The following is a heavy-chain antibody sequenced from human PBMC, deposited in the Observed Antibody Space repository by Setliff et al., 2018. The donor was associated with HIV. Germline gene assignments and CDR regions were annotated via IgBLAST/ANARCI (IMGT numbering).Heavy chain of an antibody. CDR1: GGSMSSQY. CDR2: IFYRAT. J-gene: IGHJ4*02. V-gene: IGHV4-59*11. D-gene: IGHD3-9*01. CDR3: ARLGGILTGTPVIDY. Sequence: PSETLSLTCTVSGGSMSSQYWSWVRQSPGKGLEWIGYIFYRATDYNPSLKSRVTMSIDTSKNQFSLNLRSVTAADTAVYYCARLGGILTGTPVIDYWGQGTLVTVSS.